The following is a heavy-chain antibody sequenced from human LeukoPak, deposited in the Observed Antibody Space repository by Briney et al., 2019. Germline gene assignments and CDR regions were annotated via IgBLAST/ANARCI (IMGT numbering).Heavy chain of an antibody. CDR2: IIPIFGTA. J-gene: IGHJ6*03. V-gene: IGHV1-69*05. Sequence: RASVKVSCKASGGTFSSYAISWVRQAPGQGLEWMGGIIPIFGTANYAQKFQGRVTITTDESTSTAYMELNSLRSEDTAVYYCASPLPQTRLGIAAAGPHGDYYYYMDVWGKGTTVTVSS. D-gene: IGHD6-13*01. CDR3: ASPLPQTRLGIAAAGPHGDYYYYMDV. CDR1: GGTFSSYA.